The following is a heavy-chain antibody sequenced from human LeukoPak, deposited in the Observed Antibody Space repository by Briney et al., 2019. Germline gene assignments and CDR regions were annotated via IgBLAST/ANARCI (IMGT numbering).Heavy chain of an antibody. V-gene: IGHV4-39*01. Sequence: SETLSLTCTVSGGSISSSSYYWGWIRQPPGKGLEWIVSIYYSGSTYYNPSLKSRVTISVDTSKNQFSLKLRSVTAADTAVYCCARRSTVVDAFDIWGQGTMVTVSS. CDR2: IYYSGST. D-gene: IGHD4-23*01. CDR3: ARRSTVVDAFDI. J-gene: IGHJ3*02. CDR1: GGSISSSSYY.